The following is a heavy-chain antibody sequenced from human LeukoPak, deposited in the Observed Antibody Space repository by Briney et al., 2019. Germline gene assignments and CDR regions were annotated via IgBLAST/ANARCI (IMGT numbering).Heavy chain of an antibody. CDR2: IKQDGSEK. Sequence: PGGSLRLSCAASGFTFSSYWMSWVRQAPGKGLEWVANIKQDGSEKYYADSVKGRFTISRDNAKNSLYLQMNSLRDEDTALYYCAIHGGGTIRIEAFDVWGQGTMVTISS. CDR1: GFTFSSYW. J-gene: IGHJ3*01. CDR3: AIHGGGTIRIEAFDV. D-gene: IGHD3-3*01. V-gene: IGHV3-7*03.